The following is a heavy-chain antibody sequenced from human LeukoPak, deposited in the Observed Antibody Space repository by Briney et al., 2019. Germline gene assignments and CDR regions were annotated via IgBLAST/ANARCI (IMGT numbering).Heavy chain of an antibody. CDR3: ARDDDILTGYSPDY. CDR1: GYTFTSYG. CDR2: ISAYNGNT. J-gene: IGHJ4*02. D-gene: IGHD3-9*01. V-gene: IGHV1-18*04. Sequence: EASVKVSCKASGYTFTSYGISWVRQAPGKGLEWMGWISAYNGNTNYAQKLQGRVTMTTDTSTSTAYMELRSLRSDDTAVYYCARDDDILTGYSPDYWGQGTLVTVSS.